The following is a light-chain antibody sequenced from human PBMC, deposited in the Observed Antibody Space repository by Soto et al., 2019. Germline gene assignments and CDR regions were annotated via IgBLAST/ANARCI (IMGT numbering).Light chain of an antibody. Sequence: QSALTQPASVSGSPGQSITISCTGTSSDVGGYKFVSWYQQHPGKAPKLMIYEVSNRPSGVSNRFSGSKSGNTASLTISGLQAEDEADYYCSSYTTSSTRVFGGGTKPPS. J-gene: IGLJ3*02. V-gene: IGLV2-14*01. CDR3: SSYTTSSTRV. CDR2: EVS. CDR1: SSDVGGYKF.